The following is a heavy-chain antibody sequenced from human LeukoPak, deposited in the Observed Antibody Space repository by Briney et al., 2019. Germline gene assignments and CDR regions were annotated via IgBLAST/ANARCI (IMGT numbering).Heavy chain of an antibody. V-gene: IGHV1-69*13. J-gene: IGHJ5*02. CDR1: GCSRSNNA. Sequence: GASVKVSCKVTGCSRSNNAFVWVRQAPGQGLGWMGGIGPNFGTPDYAQKFQGSVTITSDESTSTAYMDLSSLRAEDTAIYCCAGDNGNSGDGFDPWGKGTLVTLSS. D-gene: IGHD6-25*01. CDR2: IGPNFGTP. CDR3: AGDNGNSGDGFDP.